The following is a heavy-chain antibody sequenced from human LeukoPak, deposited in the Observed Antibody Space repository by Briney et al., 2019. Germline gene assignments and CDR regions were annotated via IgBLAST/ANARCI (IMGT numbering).Heavy chain of an antibody. Sequence: HPGGSLRLSCAASGFTFSDYAMNWVRQAPMKGLEWVSHINGDSGLIDYAGSVRGRFTISRDNAQNSLYLQMNSLRAEDTAVYYCARDLNWGFDYWGQGILATVSS. V-gene: IGHV3-48*01. CDR3: ARDLNWGFDY. CDR1: GFTFSDYA. D-gene: IGHD7-27*01. J-gene: IGHJ4*02. CDR2: INGDSGLI.